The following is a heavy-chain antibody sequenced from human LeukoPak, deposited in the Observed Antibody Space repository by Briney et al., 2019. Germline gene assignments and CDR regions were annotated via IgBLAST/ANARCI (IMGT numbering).Heavy chain of an antibody. CDR2: INHSGST. J-gene: IGHJ4*02. D-gene: IGHD6-19*01. CDR1: GGSFSGYY. V-gene: IGHV4-34*01. CDR3: ASASSSGSYTPNTTSEYFDY. Sequence: SETLSLTCAVYGGSFSGYYWSWIRQPPGKGLEWIGEINHSGSTNYNPSLKSRVTISVDTTTNKFSLKLSSVTAADTAVYYCASASSSGSYTPNTTSEYFDYWGQGTLVTVSS.